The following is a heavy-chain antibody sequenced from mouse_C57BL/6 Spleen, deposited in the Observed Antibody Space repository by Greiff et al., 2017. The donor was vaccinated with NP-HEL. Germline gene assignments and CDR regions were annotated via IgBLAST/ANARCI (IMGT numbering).Heavy chain of an antibody. CDR3: ARNSSY. V-gene: IGHV1-50*01. CDR2: IDPSDSYT. Sequence: VQLQQPGAELVKPGASVKLSCKASGYTFTSYWMQWVKQRPGQGLEWIGEIDPSDSYTNYNQKFKGKATLTVDTSSSTAYMQLSSLTSEDSAVYYCARNSSYWGQGTLVTVSA. J-gene: IGHJ3*01. CDR1: GYTFTSYW.